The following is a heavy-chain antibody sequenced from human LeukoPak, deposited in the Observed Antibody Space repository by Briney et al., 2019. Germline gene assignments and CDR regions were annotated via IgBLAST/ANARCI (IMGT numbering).Heavy chain of an antibody. Sequence: NPGGSLRLSCAASGFTFSSYAMHWVRQAPGKVLEWVAVISYDGSNKYYADSVKGRFTISRDNSKNTLYLQMNSLRAEDTAVYYCARDGANYDIYFDYWGQGTLVTVSS. CDR3: ARDGANYDIYFDY. CDR1: GFTFSSYA. D-gene: IGHD3-9*01. J-gene: IGHJ4*02. V-gene: IGHV3-30*04. CDR2: ISYDGSNK.